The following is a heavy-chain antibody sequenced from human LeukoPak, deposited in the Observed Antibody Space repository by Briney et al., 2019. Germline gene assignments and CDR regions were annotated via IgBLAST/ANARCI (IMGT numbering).Heavy chain of an antibody. Sequence: SQTLSLTCTVSGDSISSGSYYWSWIRQPAGKGLEWIWRIYTSGSTNYNPSLKSRVTMSVDTSKNQFSLELSSVTAADTAVYYCARDLSSGSYTRYYYYMDVWGKGTTVTISS. CDR3: ARDLSSGSYTRYYYYMDV. CDR1: GDSISSGSYY. CDR2: IYTSGST. J-gene: IGHJ6*03. D-gene: IGHD1-26*01. V-gene: IGHV4-61*02.